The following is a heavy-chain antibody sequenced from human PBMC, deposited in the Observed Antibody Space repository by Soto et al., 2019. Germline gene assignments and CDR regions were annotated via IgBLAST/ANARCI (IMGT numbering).Heavy chain of an antibody. CDR1: GFTFNPHW. CDR2: IYFDGITT. D-gene: IGHD1-26*01. J-gene: IGHJ4*02. CDR3: ARGGAMGVDY. Sequence: PGGSLRLSCTASGFTFNPHWMHWVRQAPGKGLVWVSRIYFDGITTNYADSVKGRLTVSRDNAKNTVYLHVNTLRDEDTAVYYCARGGAMGVDYWVQGTLVTVSS. V-gene: IGHV3-74*01.